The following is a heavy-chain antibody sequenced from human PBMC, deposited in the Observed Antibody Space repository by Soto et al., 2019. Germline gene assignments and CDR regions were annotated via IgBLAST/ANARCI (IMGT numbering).Heavy chain of an antibody. CDR1: GITFTYAW. Sequence: EVQLVESGGGLVNPGGSLRLSCAASGITFTYAWMTWVRQAPGRGLEWVGPVKSEAGGGTIDYAAPVNGRFTISRDDSRSMLYLQMNSLKSEDTAVYYCAHIGVLPPNDVFSPWGQGTVVTVSS. CDR3: AHIGVLPPNDVFSP. V-gene: IGHV3-15*01. J-gene: IGHJ3*01. CDR2: VKSEAGGGTI. D-gene: IGHD2-15*01.